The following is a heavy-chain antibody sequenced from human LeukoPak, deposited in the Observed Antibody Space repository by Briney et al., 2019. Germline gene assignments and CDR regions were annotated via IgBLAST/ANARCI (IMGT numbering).Heavy chain of an antibody. V-gene: IGHV1-2*02. CDR2: INPNSGGT. Sequence: ASVKVSCKASGYTFTSYGISWVRQAPGQGLEWMGWINPNSGGTNYAQKFQGRVTMTRDTSISTAYMELSRLRSDDTAVYYCASLLRGRETDFDYWGQGTLVTVSS. J-gene: IGHJ4*02. CDR1: GYTFTSYG. D-gene: IGHD2/OR15-2a*01. CDR3: ASLLRGRETDFDY.